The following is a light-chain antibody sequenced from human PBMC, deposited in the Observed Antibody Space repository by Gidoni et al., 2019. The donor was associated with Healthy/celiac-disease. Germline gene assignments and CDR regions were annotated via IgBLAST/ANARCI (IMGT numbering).Light chain of an antibody. Sequence: ELVLTQSPALLSLSPGERATLSCRASQSVSSYLAWYQQKPGQAPRLLIYDASNRATGIPARFSGSGSGTDFTLTISSLEPEDFAVYYCQQRSNWPGTFGQXTKLEIK. CDR1: QSVSSY. J-gene: IGKJ2*01. CDR3: QQRSNWPGT. CDR2: DAS. V-gene: IGKV3-11*01.